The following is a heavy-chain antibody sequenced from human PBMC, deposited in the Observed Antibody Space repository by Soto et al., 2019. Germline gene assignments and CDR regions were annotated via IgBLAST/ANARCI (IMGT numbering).Heavy chain of an antibody. CDR3: LRDAVSLTGSDSFYI. D-gene: IGHD3-9*01. V-gene: IGHV3-11*05. J-gene: IGHJ3*02. CDR2: ISSSSSYT. CDR1: GFTFSDYY. Sequence: QVPLVESGGGLVKPGGSLRLSCAASGFTFSDYYMSWIRQAPGKGLEWVSYISSSSSYTNYADFVKGRFTISRDNATNSLHLQMNSLRAQDTAVYYCLRDAVSLTGSDSFYIWGQGPMVTVSS.